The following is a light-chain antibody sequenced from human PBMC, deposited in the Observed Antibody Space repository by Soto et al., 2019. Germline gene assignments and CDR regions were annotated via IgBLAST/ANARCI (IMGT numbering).Light chain of an antibody. CDR1: SSDVGGYNY. Sequence: QSVLTQPASVSGSPGQSITISCTGTSSDVGGYNYVSWYQQYLGKAPKLMIYDVTNRPSGVSNRFSGSKSGNTASLTISGLQAEDEADYYCSSYTSSNTLVVLGGGTKLTVL. CDR2: DVT. V-gene: IGLV2-14*01. CDR3: SSYTSSNTLVV. J-gene: IGLJ2*01.